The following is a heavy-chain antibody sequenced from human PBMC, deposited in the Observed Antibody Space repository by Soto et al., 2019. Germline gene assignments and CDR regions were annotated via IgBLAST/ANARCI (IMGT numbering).Heavy chain of an antibody. Sequence: EGAMRHCCVASGVTSTNCTMNWIRQAPARGLELVSAISGSGGSTFYADSVKGRFTISRDNSKNTLYMQINSLRAEDTAGNYYAKNDPRGGQLGYVGSWCQG. D-gene: IGHD1-1*01. CDR2: ISGSGGST. CDR1: GVTSTNCT. CDR3: AKNDPRGGQLGYVGS. V-gene: IGHV3-23*01. J-gene: IGHJ4*02.